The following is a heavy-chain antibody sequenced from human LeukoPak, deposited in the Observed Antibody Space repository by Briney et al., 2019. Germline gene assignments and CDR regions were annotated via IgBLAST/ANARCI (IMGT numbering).Heavy chain of an antibody. Sequence: ASVKVSCKSSGYTFTSYGNRWVRQAPGQGLEWMGWISAYNGNTNYPQKLQGRVTMTTDTSTSTAYMELRSLRSDHTAVYYCARDPGTVVGVVVAAIIYYYGMDVWNQGTTVTVSS. D-gene: IGHD2-15*01. CDR1: GYTFTSYG. CDR2: ISAYNGNT. J-gene: IGHJ6*02. CDR3: ARDPGTVVGVVVAAIIYYYGMDV. V-gene: IGHV1-18*01.